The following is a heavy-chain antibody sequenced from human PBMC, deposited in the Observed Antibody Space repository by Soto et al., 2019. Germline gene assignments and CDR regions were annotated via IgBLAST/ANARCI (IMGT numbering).Heavy chain of an antibody. CDR1: GGSISSYY. Sequence: SETLSLTCTVSGGSISSYYWSWIRQPPGKGLEWIGYIYYSGSTNYNPSLKSRVTISVDTSKNQFSLKLSSVTAADTSLYYCARLRYFYMDVWGKGTTVTVSS. J-gene: IGHJ6*03. CDR3: ARLRYFYMDV. CDR2: IYYSGST. V-gene: IGHV4-59*01.